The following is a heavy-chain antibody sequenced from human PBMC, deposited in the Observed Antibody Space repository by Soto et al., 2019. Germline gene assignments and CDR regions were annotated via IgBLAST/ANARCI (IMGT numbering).Heavy chain of an antibody. J-gene: IGHJ4*02. Sequence: GASVKVSCKASGYTFTGYYMHWVRQAPGQGLEWMGWINPNSGGTNYAQKFQGRVTMTRDTSISTAYMELSRLRSDDTAVYYCARVYSGYDQPPFDYWGQGTLDTVSS. CDR1: GYTFTGYY. D-gene: IGHD5-12*01. V-gene: IGHV1-2*02. CDR2: INPNSGGT. CDR3: ARVYSGYDQPPFDY.